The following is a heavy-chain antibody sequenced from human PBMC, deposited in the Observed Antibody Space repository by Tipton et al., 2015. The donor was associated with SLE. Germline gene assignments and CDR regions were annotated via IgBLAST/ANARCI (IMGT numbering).Heavy chain of an antibody. CDR2: INYSGST. Sequence: TLSLTCTVPGGSISSYYWSWIRQPPGKGLEWIGSINYSGSTYYKPFFKSRVTISIDTSKNQFSLKLSSVTAADTAVYYCARRAAQAYDSSGYYWVYWGQGTLVTVSS. V-gene: IGHV4-59*05. CDR1: GGSISSYY. CDR3: ARRAAQAYDSSGYYWVY. D-gene: IGHD3-22*01. J-gene: IGHJ4*02.